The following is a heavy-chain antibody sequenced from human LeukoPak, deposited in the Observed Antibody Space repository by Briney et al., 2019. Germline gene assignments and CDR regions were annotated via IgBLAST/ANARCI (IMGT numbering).Heavy chain of an antibody. CDR1: GSSFTGYY. D-gene: IGHD6-19*01. V-gene: IGHV4-34*01. CDR3: ARGSGSYSGAADY. J-gene: IGHJ4*02. CDR2: RNHRGSS. Sequence: SETLSLTCSVHGSSFTGYYWSWIRQPPGKGLEWIGERNHRGSSYFNPSFESRVTISLDMSRKQFFLNLTSVTAADTAFYYCARGSGSYSGAADYWGQGTLVTVSS.